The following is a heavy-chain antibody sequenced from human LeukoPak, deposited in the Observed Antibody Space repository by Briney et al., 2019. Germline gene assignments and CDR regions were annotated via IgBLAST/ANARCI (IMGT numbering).Heavy chain of an antibody. V-gene: IGHV4-34*01. CDR2: INHWGST. CDR1: GGSFSGYY. Sequence: SETLSLTRAVNGGSFSGYYWSWVRQPPGTRAWGIGEINHWGSTNYNPSLKSRVTISVDTSKNQFSLKLSSVTAADTAVYYCARGVISPPYGSGYLTPPLDSWGQGTLVTVSS. J-gene: IGHJ4*02. D-gene: IGHD3-22*01. CDR3: ARGVISPPYGSGYLTPPLDS.